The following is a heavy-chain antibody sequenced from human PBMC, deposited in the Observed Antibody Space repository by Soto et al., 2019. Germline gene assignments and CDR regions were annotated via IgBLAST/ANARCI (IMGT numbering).Heavy chain of an antibody. CDR3: ARASQCKSYFDFFAWLDY. V-gene: IGHV4-4*07. CDR2: IYSSGET. CDR1: RDSISGLY. D-gene: IGHD3-9*01. Sequence: QVQLQASGPGLVSPSETLSLTCTVSRDSISGLYWTWIRQPAGKGLEWIGRIYSSGETNYNPSLTGRVIRSLDTSKNHFFLKLTSVTAADTAVYYCARASQCKSYFDFFAWLDYWGQGTLVTVSS. J-gene: IGHJ4*02.